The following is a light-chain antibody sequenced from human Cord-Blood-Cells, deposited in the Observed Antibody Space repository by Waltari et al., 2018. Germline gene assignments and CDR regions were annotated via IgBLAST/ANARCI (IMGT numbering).Light chain of an antibody. CDR1: QSVSSY. V-gene: IGKV3-11*01. CDR2: EAS. Sequence: ELVLTQSPATLTLSPGERASISCRASQSVSSYLAWYQQKPGQAPRLLIYEASIRATCIPARFSGSGSGTDFTLTISSLGPEDFAVYYCQQRSNLPLTFGGGTKVEIK. J-gene: IGKJ4*01. CDR3: QQRSNLPLT.